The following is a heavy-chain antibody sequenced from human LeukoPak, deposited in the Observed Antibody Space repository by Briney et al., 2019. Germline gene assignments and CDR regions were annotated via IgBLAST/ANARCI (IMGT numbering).Heavy chain of an antibody. V-gene: IGHV3-7*01. Sequence: GGSLRLSCAASGFIFSRYWKTWVRQAPGKGLEWVANINQDGSEKCNVDSVKGRFTISRDNAKNSLYLQMNSLRAEDTAVYYCASSYGDYIPPSYWGQGTLVTVSS. CDR1: GFIFSRYW. D-gene: IGHD4-17*01. CDR3: ASSYGDYIPPSY. J-gene: IGHJ4*02. CDR2: INQDGSEK.